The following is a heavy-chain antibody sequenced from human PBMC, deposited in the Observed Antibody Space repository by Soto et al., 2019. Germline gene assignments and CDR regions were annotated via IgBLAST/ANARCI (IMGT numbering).Heavy chain of an antibody. Sequence: ASVKVSCKASGYTFTSYGISWVRQAPGQGLEWMGWISAYDGNTNYAQKLQGRVTMTTDTSTSTAYMALRSLRSDDTAVYYCARDRPAIRNSYYDGLNVWGHGTTVTVSS. J-gene: IGHJ6*02. CDR2: ISAYDGNT. CDR3: ARDRPAIRNSYYDGLNV. V-gene: IGHV1-18*01. CDR1: GYTFTSYG.